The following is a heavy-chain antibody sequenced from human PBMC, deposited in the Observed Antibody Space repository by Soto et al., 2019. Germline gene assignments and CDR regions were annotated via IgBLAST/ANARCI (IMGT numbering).Heavy chain of an antibody. CDR2: MNPNSGNT. V-gene: IGHV1-8*01. J-gene: IGHJ4*02. CDR1: GYTFTSYD. CDR3: ARGRRFLEWLLD. D-gene: IGHD3-3*01. Sequence: ASVKVSCKASGYTFTSYDINWVRQATGQGLEWMGWMNPNSGNTGYAQKFQGRVTMTRNTSISTAYMELSSLRSEDTAVYYCARGRRFLEWLLDWGQGTLVTVSS.